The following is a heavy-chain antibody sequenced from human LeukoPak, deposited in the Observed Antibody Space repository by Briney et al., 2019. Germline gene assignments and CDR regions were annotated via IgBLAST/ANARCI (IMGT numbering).Heavy chain of an antibody. J-gene: IGHJ4*02. D-gene: IGHD4-17*01. CDR2: IRSKAYGGTT. CDR1: GFTFGDYA. Sequence: GRSLRLSCTASGFTFGDYAMSWVRQAPGKGLEWVGFIRSKAYGGTTEYAASVKGRFTTSRDDSKSIAYLQMNSLKTEDTAVYYCTRGDYGDYATRYYFDYWGQGTLVTVSS. CDR3: TRGDYGDYATRYYFDY. V-gene: IGHV3-49*04.